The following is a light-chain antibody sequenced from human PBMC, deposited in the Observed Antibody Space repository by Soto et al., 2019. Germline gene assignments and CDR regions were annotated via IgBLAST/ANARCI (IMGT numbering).Light chain of an antibody. V-gene: IGKV1-39*01. J-gene: IGKJ4*01. Sequence: DIQMTQSPPSLSASVGDRVTITCRASQTIDTFANWYQQKPGKAPKLLIFAASTLHSGVPSRFSGSGSGTEFTLTITSLHPEDFATYYCQQSYITPLTFGGGTKVDTK. CDR1: QTIDTF. CDR2: AAS. CDR3: QQSYITPLT.